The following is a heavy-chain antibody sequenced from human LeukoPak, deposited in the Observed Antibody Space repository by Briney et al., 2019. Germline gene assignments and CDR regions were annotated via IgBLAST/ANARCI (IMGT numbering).Heavy chain of an antibody. CDR1: GGSISNYY. CDR3: ARELDY. CDR2: VYHSGST. Sequence: SETLSLTCTVSGGSISNYYWTWVRQPPGKGLEWIGYVYHSGSTNYNPSLESRVTISIDTSKNQFSLKVTSVTAADTAVYYCARELDYWGQGTLVTVSS. J-gene: IGHJ4*02. V-gene: IGHV4-59*12.